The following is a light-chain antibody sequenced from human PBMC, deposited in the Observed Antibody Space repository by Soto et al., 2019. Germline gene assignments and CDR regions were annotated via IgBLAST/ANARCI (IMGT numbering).Light chain of an antibody. CDR3: AAWDDSRYGVV. Sequence: QSVLTQSPSASGTPGQRVIIACSGSSSNIGSNHVNWYRHLPGAAPKLLIFRSDQRPSGVPDRFSGSKSGTTASLAISGLQAADEADYYCAAWDDSRYGVVFGGGTKLTVL. CDR2: RSD. V-gene: IGLV1-44*01. CDR1: SSNIGSNH. J-gene: IGLJ2*01.